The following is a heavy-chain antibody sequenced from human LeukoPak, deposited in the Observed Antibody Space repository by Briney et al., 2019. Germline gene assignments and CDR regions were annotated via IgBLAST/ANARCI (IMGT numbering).Heavy chain of an antibody. J-gene: IGHJ2*01. V-gene: IGHV1-46*01. CDR1: GYTFTSYY. CDR3: ARDKGAYDIGANWYFDL. Sequence: ASVKVSCKASGYTFTSYYMHWVRQAPGQGLEWMGIINPSGGSTSYAQTFQGRVTMTRDTSTSTVYMELSSLRSEDTAVYYCARDKGAYDIGANWYFDLWGRGTLVTVSS. CDR2: INPSGGST. D-gene: IGHD5-12*01.